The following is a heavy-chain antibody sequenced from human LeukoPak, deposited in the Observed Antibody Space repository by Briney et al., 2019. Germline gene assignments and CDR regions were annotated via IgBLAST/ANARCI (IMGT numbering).Heavy chain of an antibody. J-gene: IGHJ3*01. D-gene: IGHD1-14*01. CDR3: AREGRIGTADAFDV. CDR2: VGIAGDT. V-gene: IGHV3-13*01. CDR1: GFTFNNYE. Sequence: GGSLRLSCAASGFTFNNYEMHWVRQTAGKGLEWVSAVGIAGDTFYAGSVKGRFSISRDNAEGSLFLQMNSLRAGDTAVYYCAREGRIGTADAFDVWGQGTMVTVSS.